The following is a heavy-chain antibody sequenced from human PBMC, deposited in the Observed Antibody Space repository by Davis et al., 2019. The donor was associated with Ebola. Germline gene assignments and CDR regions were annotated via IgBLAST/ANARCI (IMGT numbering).Heavy chain of an antibody. Sequence: PGGSLRLSCAASGFLFSSYAMHWVRQAPGQGLEWVASMRYDEKKIYYADSVKGRFTISKDNSTNTLYLQMNSLRPEDTAAYYCVKDPVLGSGYDFPFEHWGQGTLVTV. CDR2: MRYDEKKI. CDR3: VKDPVLGSGYDFPFEH. V-gene: IGHV3-30*02. J-gene: IGHJ4*02. D-gene: IGHD5-12*01. CDR1: GFLFSSYA.